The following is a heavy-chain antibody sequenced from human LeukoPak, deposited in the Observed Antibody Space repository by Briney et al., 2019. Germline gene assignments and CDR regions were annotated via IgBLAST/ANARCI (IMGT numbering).Heavy chain of an antibody. D-gene: IGHD1-26*01. V-gene: IGHV1-2*02. Sequence: GASVKVSCKASGYTFTSYYMHWVRQAPGQGLEWMGWINPNSGGTNYAQKFQGRVTVTRDTSISTAYMELSRLRSDDTAVYYCARAFGGSYVDYWGQGTLVTVSS. CDR1: GYTFTSYY. CDR2: INPNSGGT. CDR3: ARAFGGSYVDY. J-gene: IGHJ4*02.